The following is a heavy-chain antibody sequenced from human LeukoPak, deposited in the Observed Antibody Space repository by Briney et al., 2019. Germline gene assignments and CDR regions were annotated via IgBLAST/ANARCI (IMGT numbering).Heavy chain of an antibody. CDR2: THSSGTT. J-gene: IGHJ4*02. V-gene: IGHV4-59*01. Sequence: SGTLSLTCTVSGDSLSSAYWTWIRQPPGKGLEWIGFTHSSGTTSYNPSLRSRVTMSLDTSKSHFSLNLNSVTAADTAVYFCARYLCYGGACYGWDYWGQGTLVTVSS. CDR3: ARYLCYGGACYGWDY. D-gene: IGHD2-21*02. CDR1: GDSLSSAY.